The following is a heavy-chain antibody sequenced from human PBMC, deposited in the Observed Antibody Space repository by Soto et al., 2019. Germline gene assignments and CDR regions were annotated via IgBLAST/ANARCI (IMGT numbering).Heavy chain of an antibody. D-gene: IGHD6-19*01. Sequence: EVQLWESGGGLVQPGGSLRLSCAASGFTFGSHDMSWVRQAPGKVLEWVSSISVSDPDTYYADSVKGRFTLSRDISKNTLFLQMDSLRAEDTALYYCTKGTWLDIWGQGTMVTVSS. CDR2: ISVSDPDT. CDR1: GFTFGSHD. V-gene: IGHV3-23*01. J-gene: IGHJ3*02. CDR3: TKGTWLDI.